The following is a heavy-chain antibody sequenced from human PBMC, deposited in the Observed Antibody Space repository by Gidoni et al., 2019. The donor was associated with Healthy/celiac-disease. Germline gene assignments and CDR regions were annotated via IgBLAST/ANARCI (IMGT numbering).Heavy chain of an antibody. CDR2: ISSNGGST. Sequence: EVQLVESGGGLVQPGGSLRLSCSASGFTFSSYAMHWVRQAPGKGLEYVSAISSNGGSTYYADSVKGRFTISRDNSKNTLYLQMSSLRAEDTAVYYCHGNGVADYYYYYGMDVWGQGTTVTVSS. J-gene: IGHJ6*02. CDR3: HGNGVADYYYYYGMDV. V-gene: IGHV3-64D*06. CDR1: GFTFSSYA. D-gene: IGHD2-8*01.